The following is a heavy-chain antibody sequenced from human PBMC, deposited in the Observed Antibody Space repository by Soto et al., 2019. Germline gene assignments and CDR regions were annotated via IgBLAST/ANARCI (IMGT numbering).Heavy chain of an antibody. D-gene: IGHD6-6*01. CDR3: AIVQLTRNLLWDY. CDR2: IIPILGIA. J-gene: IGHJ4*02. Sequence: QVQLVQSGAEVKKPGSSVKVSCKASGGTFSSYTISWVRQAPGQGLEWMGRIIPILGIANYAQKFQGRVTITADKSTSTAYMELSSLRSEDTAVSYCAIVQLTRNLLWDYWGQGTLVTVSS. CDR1: GGTFSSYT. V-gene: IGHV1-69*02.